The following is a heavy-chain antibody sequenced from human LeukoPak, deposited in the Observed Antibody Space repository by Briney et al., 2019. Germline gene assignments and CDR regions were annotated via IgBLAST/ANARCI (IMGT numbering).Heavy chain of an antibody. V-gene: IGHV3-30-3*01. J-gene: IGHJ3*02. D-gene: IGHD3-22*01. CDR1: GFTFSSYA. CDR3: ARPRINSSGYFFDI. Sequence: PGRSLRLSCAASGFTFSSYAMHWVRQAPGKGLEWVAVISYDGSNKYYADSVKGRFTISRDNSKNTLYLQMNSLRAEDTAVYYCARPRINSSGYFFDIWGQGTMVTVSS. CDR2: ISYDGSNK.